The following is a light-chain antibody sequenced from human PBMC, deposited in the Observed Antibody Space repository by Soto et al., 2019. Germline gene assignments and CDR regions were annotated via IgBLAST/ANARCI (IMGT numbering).Light chain of an antibody. J-gene: IGLJ1*01. CDR1: NSDVGRYNY. CDR2: EVS. Sequence: QSVLTQPASVSGSPGQSITISCTGTNSDVGRYNYVSWYQQYPGKAPKLIIYEVSDRPSGVSDRFSGSMSDNTASLTISELQAEDEADYFCSSFTSTTTFYVFGTGTKVTVL. V-gene: IGLV2-14*01. CDR3: SSFTSTTTFYV.